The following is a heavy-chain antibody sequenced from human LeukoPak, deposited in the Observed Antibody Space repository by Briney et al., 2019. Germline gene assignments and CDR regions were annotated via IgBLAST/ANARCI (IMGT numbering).Heavy chain of an antibody. Sequence: GGSLRLSCAASGFTFSSYAMSWVRQAPGKGLEWVSAISGSGGSTYYADSVKGRFTISRDNAKNTLYLQMNSLRAEDTAVYYCAKIGVSGTTFDYWGQGTLVTVSS. V-gene: IGHV3-23*01. CDR1: GFTFSSYA. J-gene: IGHJ4*02. CDR3: AKIGVSGTTFDY. D-gene: IGHD1-1*01. CDR2: ISGSGGST.